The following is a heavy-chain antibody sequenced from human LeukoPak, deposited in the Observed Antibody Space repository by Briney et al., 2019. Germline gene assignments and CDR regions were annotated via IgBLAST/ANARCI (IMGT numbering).Heavy chain of an antibody. CDR1: GFTVSSHW. CDR3: ARERGRGPLDY. Sequence: PGGSLRLSCAASGFTVSSHWMTCVRQAPGEGLEWVASVNHDVSETYYADSVMGRFTISRDNAKNSLYLQMNSLRVEETAVYYCARERGRGPLDYWGQGTLVTVSS. J-gene: IGHJ4*02. CDR2: VNHDVSET. V-gene: IGHV3-7*01. D-gene: IGHD3-16*01.